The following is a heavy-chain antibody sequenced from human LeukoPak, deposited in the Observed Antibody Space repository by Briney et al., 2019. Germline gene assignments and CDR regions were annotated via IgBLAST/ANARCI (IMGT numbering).Heavy chain of an antibody. CDR2: IFGSGGSP. CDR3: GKTTVGYSSGQKPAWPVDF. V-gene: IGHV3-23*01. D-gene: IGHD5-18*01. Sequence: PGGSLRLSCEASGFTFGSHAMYWVRQAPGKGLEWVAGIFGSGGSPHYADSVKGRFTISRDNPRNTVYLQINSLRDDDTAVYYCGKTTVGYSSGQKPAWPVDFWGQRTLVTVSS. CDR1: GFTFGSHA. J-gene: IGHJ4*02.